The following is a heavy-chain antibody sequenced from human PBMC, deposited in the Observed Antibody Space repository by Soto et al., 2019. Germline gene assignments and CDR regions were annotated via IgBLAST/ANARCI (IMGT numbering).Heavy chain of an antibody. D-gene: IGHD3-10*01. Sequence: ASVKVSCKASGYTFTGYYMHWVRQDPGQGLEWMGWINPNSGGTNYAQKFQGWVTMTRDTSISTAYMELSRLRSDDTAVYYCARDVRGVISPGSYYYGMDVWGQGTTVTVSS. CDR2: INPNSGGT. CDR1: GYTFTGYY. V-gene: IGHV1-2*04. J-gene: IGHJ6*02. CDR3: ARDVRGVISPGSYYYGMDV.